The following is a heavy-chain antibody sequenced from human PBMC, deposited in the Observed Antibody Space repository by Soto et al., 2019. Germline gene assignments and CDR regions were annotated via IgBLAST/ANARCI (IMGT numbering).Heavy chain of an antibody. J-gene: IGHJ5*02. CDR2: IYHSGST. CDR3: ARDRGGITVSSKPLGEWFDP. Sequence: SETLSLTCAVSGGSISSGGYSWSWIRQPPGKGLEWIGYIYHSGSTYYNPSLKSRVTISVDRSKNQFSLKLSSVPAADTAVYYCARDRGGITVSSKPLGEWFDPWGQGTLVTVSS. CDR1: GGSISSGGYS. D-gene: IGHD3-16*01. V-gene: IGHV4-30-2*01.